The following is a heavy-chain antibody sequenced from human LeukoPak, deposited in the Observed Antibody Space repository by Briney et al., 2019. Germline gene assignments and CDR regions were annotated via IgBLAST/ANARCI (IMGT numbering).Heavy chain of an antibody. CDR2: INTNTGNP. V-gene: IGHV7-4-1*02. CDR3: ARFTVVTPYYFDY. J-gene: IGHJ4*02. CDR1: GYTFTNYA. D-gene: IGHD4-23*01. Sequence: ASVKVSCKASGYTFTNYAINWVRQAPGQGLEWMGWINTNTGNPTYAQDFTGRFVFSLDTSFSTAYLQISSLKAEDTAVYYCARFTVVTPYYFDYWGQGTLVTVSS.